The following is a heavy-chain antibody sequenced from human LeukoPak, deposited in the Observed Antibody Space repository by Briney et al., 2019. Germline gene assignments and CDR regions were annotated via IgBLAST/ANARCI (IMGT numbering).Heavy chain of an antibody. CDR2: IYYSGST. V-gene: IGHV4-59*08. D-gene: IGHD3-22*01. Sequence: KPSETLSLTCSVSGGSISSYSWSWIRQPPGKGLEWIGYIYYSGSTNYNPSLKRRVTQSVDTSKNQFSLKLSSVTAADTAVYYCARLGWDYYDSSGYYFYWGQGTLVTVSS. CDR3: ARLGWDYYDSSGYYFY. CDR1: GGSISSYS. J-gene: IGHJ4*02.